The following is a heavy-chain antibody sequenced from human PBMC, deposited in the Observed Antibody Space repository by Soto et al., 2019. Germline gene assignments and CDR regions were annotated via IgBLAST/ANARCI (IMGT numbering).Heavy chain of an antibody. CDR2: IFSNDEK. CDR1: GFSLSNAGLG. J-gene: IGHJ5*02. V-gene: IGHV2-26*04. D-gene: IGHD6-13*01. Sequence: QVTVKESGPVLVKPTETLTLTCTVSGFSLSNAGLGVSWIRQPPGKALEWLAHIFSNDEKSYSTSLKSRLTLSXDXXKSQVVLTMTNMDPVDTATYYCASTYSTSWYCFDPWGQGTLVTVSS. CDR3: ASTYSTSWYCFDP.